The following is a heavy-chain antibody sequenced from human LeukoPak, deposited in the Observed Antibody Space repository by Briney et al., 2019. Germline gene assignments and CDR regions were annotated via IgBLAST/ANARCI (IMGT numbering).Heavy chain of an antibody. Sequence: SETLSLTCTVSGGSISSYYWSWIRQPPGKGLEWIGYIYYSGSTNYNPSLKSRVTISVDTSKNQFSLKLSSVTAADTAVYYCARSAPYYYDSSRNNWFDPWGQGTLVTVSS. D-gene: IGHD3-22*01. CDR1: GGSISSYY. CDR2: IYYSGST. V-gene: IGHV4-59*08. CDR3: ARSAPYYYDSSRNNWFDP. J-gene: IGHJ5*02.